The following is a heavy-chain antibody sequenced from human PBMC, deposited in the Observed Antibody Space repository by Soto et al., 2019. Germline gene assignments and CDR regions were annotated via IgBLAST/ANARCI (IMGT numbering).Heavy chain of an antibody. CDR3: ARPDTAPAGYYYGMDV. V-gene: IGHV5-51*01. CDR1: GFNFPTFW. CDR2: IYPDDSDT. Sequence: GESLKISCKHSGFNFPTFWIAWVRQMPGKGLEWMGTIYPDDSDTRYSPSFQGQVTISADKSISTAYLQWSSLKASDTAMYYCARPDTAPAGYYYGMDVWGQGTTVTVSS. D-gene: IGHD5-18*01. J-gene: IGHJ6*02.